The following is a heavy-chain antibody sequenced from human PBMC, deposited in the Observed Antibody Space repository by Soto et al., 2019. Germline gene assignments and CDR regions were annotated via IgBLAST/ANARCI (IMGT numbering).Heavy chain of an antibody. D-gene: IGHD3-22*01. CDR1: VGSISSYY. V-gene: IGHV4-59*01. CDR3: ASIKAHYYDNSGSYYFDY. CDR2: IYYSGST. J-gene: IGHJ4*02. Sequence: SETLSLTCTVSVGSISSYYWSWIRQPPGKGLEWIGYIYYSGSTNYNPSLKSRVTISVDTSKKQFSLKLSSVTAADTAVYYCASIKAHYYDNSGSYYFDYWGQGTLVTVSS.